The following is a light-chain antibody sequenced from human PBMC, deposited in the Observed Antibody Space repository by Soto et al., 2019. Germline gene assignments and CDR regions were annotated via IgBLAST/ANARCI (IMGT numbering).Light chain of an antibody. Sequence: DIQMTQSPSTLSASVGDRVTITCRASQSISNSLDWYQQKAGKAPNLLIYKASSLDSGVPSRFSGSGSGTEFTLTISSLQPDDGATYYCRQYVSYPVTFGGGTKVEMK. CDR2: KAS. V-gene: IGKV1-5*03. CDR3: RQYVSYPVT. CDR1: QSISNS. J-gene: IGKJ4*01.